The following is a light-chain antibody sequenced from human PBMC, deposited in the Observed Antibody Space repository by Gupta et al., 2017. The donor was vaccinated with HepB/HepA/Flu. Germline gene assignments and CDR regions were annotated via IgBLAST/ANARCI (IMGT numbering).Light chain of an antibody. V-gene: IGLV4-69*01. CDR1: SEHRYYS. CDR2: VNSDGSH. CDR3: QTWDSVIL. J-gene: IGLJ2*01. Sequence: QLVLTQSPSASASLGASVKLTCPLSSEHRYYSIAWHQQQPEKVPRYLMKVNSDGSHSRGGGIPDRFSGSSSGAERYLIISSLQSEDEADYYCQTWDSVILFGGGTKLTVL.